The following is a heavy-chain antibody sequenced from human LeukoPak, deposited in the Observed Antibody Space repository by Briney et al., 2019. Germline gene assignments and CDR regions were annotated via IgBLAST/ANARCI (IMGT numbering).Heavy chain of an antibody. V-gene: IGHV4-59*01. D-gene: IGHD6-13*01. Sequence: SETLSLTCTVSGGSISDYYWSWIRQPPGKGLEWIGYIFFTGNTNYNPSLKSRVTISVDTSKNHFSLKLSSVTAADTAVYFCAGGIGYATSPADHLGQGTLVIVSS. CDR2: IFFTGNT. CDR3: AGGIGYATSPADH. J-gene: IGHJ5*02. CDR1: GGSISDYY.